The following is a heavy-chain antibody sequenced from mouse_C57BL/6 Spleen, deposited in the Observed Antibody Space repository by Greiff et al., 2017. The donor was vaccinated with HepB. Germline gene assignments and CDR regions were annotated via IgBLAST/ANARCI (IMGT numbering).Heavy chain of an antibody. CDR1: GYAFTNYL. Sequence: VQLQQSGAELVRPGTSVKVSCKASGYAFTNYLIEWVKQRHGQGLEWIGGINPGSGGTNYNEKLKGKATLTADKTSSNSYKQLSILTSEDSAVYFCARVYYDNYGGAMDYWGQGTSVTVSS. CDR3: ARVYYDNYGGAMDY. J-gene: IGHJ4*01. V-gene: IGHV1-54*01. CDR2: INPGSGGT. D-gene: IGHD2-1*01.